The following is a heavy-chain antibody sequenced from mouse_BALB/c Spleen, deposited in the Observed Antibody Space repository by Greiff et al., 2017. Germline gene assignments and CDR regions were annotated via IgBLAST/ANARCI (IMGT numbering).Heavy chain of an antibody. Sequence: QVQLQQSGAELVRPGVSVKISCKGSGYTFTDYAMHWVKQSHAKSLEWIGVISTYYGDASYNQKFKGKATMTVDKSSSTAYMELARLTSEDSAIYYCARGYGSSSRAMDYWGQGTSVTVSS. V-gene: IGHV1S137*01. J-gene: IGHJ4*01. CDR3: ARGYGSSSRAMDY. CDR1: GYTFTDYA. D-gene: IGHD1-1*01. CDR2: ISTYYGDA.